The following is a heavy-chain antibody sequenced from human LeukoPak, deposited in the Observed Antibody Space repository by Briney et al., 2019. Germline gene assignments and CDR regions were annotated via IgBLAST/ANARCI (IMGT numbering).Heavy chain of an antibody. V-gene: IGHV3-23*01. CDR3: AKSIRDYDFWSGSYRAQWFDP. D-gene: IGHD3-3*01. Sequence: PGGSLRLSCLASGFAFSNYAMSWVRQAPGMGLEWVSTISGSGDDTYYADSVKGRFTISRDNSKGTLYLQMSSLRAEDRAIYFCAKSIRDYDFWSGSYRAQWFDPWGQGTLVTVSS. CDR1: GFAFSNYA. J-gene: IGHJ5*02. CDR2: ISGSGDDT.